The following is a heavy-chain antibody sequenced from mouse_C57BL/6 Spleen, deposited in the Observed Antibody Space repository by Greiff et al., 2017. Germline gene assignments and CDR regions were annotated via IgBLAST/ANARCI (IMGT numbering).Heavy chain of an antibody. CDR2: IDPEDGET. J-gene: IGHJ3*01. CDR1: GFNIKDYY. D-gene: IGHD3-2*02. V-gene: IGHV14-2*01. CDR3: ALKAQATPWFAY. Sequence: VQLQQSGAELVKPGASVKLSCTASGFNIKDYYMHWVKQRTEQGLEWIGRIDPEDGETKYDPKFQGKATLTADTSSNTAYLQLSSLTSEDTAVYYCALKAQATPWFAYWGQGTLVTVSA.